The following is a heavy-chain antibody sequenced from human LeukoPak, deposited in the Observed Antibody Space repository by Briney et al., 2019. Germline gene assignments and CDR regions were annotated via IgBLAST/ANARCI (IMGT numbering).Heavy chain of an antibody. CDR3: ARAGDIVATMSVRNWFDP. Sequence: LRLSCAASGFTFSSYAMSWIRQHPGKGLEWIGYIYYSGSTYYNPSLKSRVTISVDTSKNQFSLKLSSVTAADTAVYYCARAGDIVATMSVRNWFDPWGQGTLVTVSS. CDR2: IYYSGST. D-gene: IGHD5-12*01. CDR1: GFTFSSYA. J-gene: IGHJ5*02. V-gene: IGHV4-31*02.